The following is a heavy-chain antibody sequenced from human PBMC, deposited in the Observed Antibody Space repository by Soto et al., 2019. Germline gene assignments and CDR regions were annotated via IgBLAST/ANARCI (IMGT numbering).Heavy chain of an antibody. CDR1: GFTFNSHA. Sequence: EVQLLESGGGLVQPGGSLTLSCAGSGFTFNSHAMSWVRQAPGKGLKWVSVISGDGGTTYYADSVKGRFTTSRDNSKNTIFLHINSLTADDTTVYYCAKGLSLGGYYYDHWGQGTLVAVSS. V-gene: IGHV3-23*01. J-gene: IGHJ4*02. D-gene: IGHD3-22*01. CDR2: ISGDGGTT. CDR3: AKGLSLGGYYYDH.